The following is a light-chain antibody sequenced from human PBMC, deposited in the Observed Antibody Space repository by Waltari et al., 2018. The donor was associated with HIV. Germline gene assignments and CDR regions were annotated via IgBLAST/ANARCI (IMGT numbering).Light chain of an antibody. Sequence: SSLTQPPPASGSPGQSATISCTGTSSDVGGYNHVPWYQQHPGKAPKLRIYEVTKRPSGVPDRFSGSKSGNTASLTVSGLQAEDEADYYCNSYAGSNYYVFGTGTEVTVL. CDR2: EVT. CDR1: SSDVGGYNH. CDR3: NSYAGSNYYV. J-gene: IGLJ1*01. V-gene: IGLV2-8*01.